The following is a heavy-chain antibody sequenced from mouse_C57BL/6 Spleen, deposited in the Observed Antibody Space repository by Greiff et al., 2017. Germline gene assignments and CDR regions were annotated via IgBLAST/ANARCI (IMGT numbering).Heavy chain of an antibody. CDR3: ARCCNGSSYIFDY. D-gene: IGHD1-1*01. CDR1: GYTFTSYW. Sequence: QVQLQQPGTELVKPGASVKLSCKASGYTFTSYWMHWVKQRPGQGLEWIGNINPSNGGTNYNEKFKNKATLTVDKSSSTAYMQLSSLTSEDSAVYYCARCCNGSSYIFDYWGQGTTLTVSS. V-gene: IGHV1-53*01. CDR2: INPSNGGT. J-gene: IGHJ2*01.